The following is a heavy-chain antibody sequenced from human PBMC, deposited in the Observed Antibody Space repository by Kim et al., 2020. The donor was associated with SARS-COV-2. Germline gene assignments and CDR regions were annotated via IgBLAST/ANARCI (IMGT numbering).Heavy chain of an antibody. Sequence: GGSLRLSCAASGFTFSNAWMSWVRQAPGKGLEWVGRIKSKTDGGTTDYAAPVKGRFTISRDHSKNTLYLQMNSLKTEDTAVYYCTTEKSTVTRVYGGPKPVDYWGQGTLVTVSS. CDR2: IKSKTDGGTT. D-gene: IGHD4-4*01. CDR3: TTEKSTVTRVYGGPKPVDY. CDR1: GFTFSNAW. J-gene: IGHJ4*02. V-gene: IGHV3-15*01.